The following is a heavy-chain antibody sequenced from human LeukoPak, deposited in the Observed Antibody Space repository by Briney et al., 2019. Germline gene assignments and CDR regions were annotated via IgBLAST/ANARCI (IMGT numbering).Heavy chain of an antibody. V-gene: IGHV4-30-4*08. CDR2: IYYSGST. CDR3: ARGPITMIAGPTYYFDY. J-gene: IGHJ4*02. D-gene: IGHD3-22*01. Sequence: SETPSLTCTVSGGSISSGDYYWSWIRQPPGKGLEWIEYIYYSGSTYYNPSLKSRVTISVDTSKNQFSLKLSSVAAADTAVYYCARGPITMIAGPTYYFDYWGQGTLVTVSS. CDR1: GGSISSGDYY.